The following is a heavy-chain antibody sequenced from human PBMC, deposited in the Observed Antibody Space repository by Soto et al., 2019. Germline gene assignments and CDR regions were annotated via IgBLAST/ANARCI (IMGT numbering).Heavy chain of an antibody. V-gene: IGHV3-23*01. CDR2: ISAGGSDT. CDR1: GFVFSDYA. Sequence: EVQLLDSGGGWVQPGGSLRLSCVASGFVFSDYAMSWVRQAPGKGLGWVSAISAGGSDTYYADSVKGRFTVSRVNSESTLYLQMNTLRAEDTAIYYCASVPIWCGSSSCYTEGFDSWGQGTLVTVSS. D-gene: IGHD2-2*01. J-gene: IGHJ4*02. CDR3: ASVPIWCGSSSCYTEGFDS.